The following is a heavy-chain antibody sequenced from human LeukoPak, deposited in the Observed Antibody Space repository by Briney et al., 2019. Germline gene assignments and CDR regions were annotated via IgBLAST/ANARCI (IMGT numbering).Heavy chain of an antibody. CDR3: AKATYRGYSSDNLNHFYYYYIDV. Sequence: SETLSLTCSVSGGSLSADYWIWLRQPTGKGLEYIGRYYHNGNTNYNLSLLSRVTISVDPSKNQFSVVFRYVTPADTADDCCAKATYRGYSSDNLNHFYYYYIDVWGKGTTVTISS. J-gene: IGHJ6*03. CDR2: YYHNGNT. CDR1: GGSLSADY. D-gene: IGHD5-12*01. V-gene: IGHV4-4*07.